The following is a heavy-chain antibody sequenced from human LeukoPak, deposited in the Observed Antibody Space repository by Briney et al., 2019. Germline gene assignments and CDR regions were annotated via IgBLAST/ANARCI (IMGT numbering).Heavy chain of an antibody. Sequence: PGGSLRLSCAASGFTFSNFWMHWVRHAPGKGLVWVSGIKSDGSSTSYVDSVKGRFTISRDNSKNTLYLQMGSLRAEDMAVYYCARDYGLRLGELSALDYWGQGTLVTVSS. D-gene: IGHD3-16*02. J-gene: IGHJ4*02. V-gene: IGHV3-74*01. CDR2: IKSDGSST. CDR1: GFTFSNFW. CDR3: ARDYGLRLGELSALDY.